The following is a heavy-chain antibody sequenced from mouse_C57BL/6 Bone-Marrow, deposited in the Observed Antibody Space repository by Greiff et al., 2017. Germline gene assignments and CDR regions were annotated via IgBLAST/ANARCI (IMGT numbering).Heavy chain of an antibody. CDR2: IDPEIGDT. J-gene: IGHJ2*01. CDR3: SSFDGNYFDF. Sequence: VQLQQSGAELVRPGASVKLSCTASGFNIKDDYIHWVKQRPEQGLEWIGWIDPEIGDTEYASKFQGKATITSDTSSTTAYLQLSSLTSEDTAVYYCSSFDGNYFDFWGQGTPLTVAS. V-gene: IGHV14-4*01. CDR1: GFNIKDDY. D-gene: IGHD2-3*01.